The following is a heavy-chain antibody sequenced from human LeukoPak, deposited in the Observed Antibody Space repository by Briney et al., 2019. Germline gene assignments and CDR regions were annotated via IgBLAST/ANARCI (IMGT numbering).Heavy chain of an antibody. CDR2: IIPILGIA. D-gene: IGHD5-24*01. V-gene: IGHV1-69*04. J-gene: IGHJ6*02. CDR3: ATWDGYKPKIGYYYYYGMDV. CDR1: GGTFSSYA. Sequence: SVKVSCKASGGTFSSYAISWVRQAPGQGLEWMGRIIPILGIANYAQKFQGRVTITADKSTSTAYMELSSLRSEDMAVYYCATWDGYKPKIGYYYYYGMDVWGQGTTVTVSS.